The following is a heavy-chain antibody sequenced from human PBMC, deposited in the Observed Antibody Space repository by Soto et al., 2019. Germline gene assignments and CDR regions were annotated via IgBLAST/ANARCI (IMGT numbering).Heavy chain of an antibody. CDR2: IKPTGGET. V-gene: IGHV1-46*01. J-gene: IGHJ5*02. CDR1: GYTFTNYY. D-gene: IGHD2-21*02. CDR3: ARGGDIVVVTAPLDH. Sequence: QVQLVQSGAEVKKPGASVKVSCRASGYTFTNYYMHWVRQAPGQGLEWMGIIKPTGGETTYAQKFLGRATMTRDTPTGTLYMELSSLRSEDTAVYYCARGGDIVVVTAPLDHWGQGTLVTVSS.